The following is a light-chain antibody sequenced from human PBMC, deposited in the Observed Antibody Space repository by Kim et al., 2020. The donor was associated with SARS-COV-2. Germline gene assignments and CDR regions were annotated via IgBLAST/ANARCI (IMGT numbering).Light chain of an antibody. CDR2: STN. CDR3: VLYMGSGIWV. Sequence: QTVVTLEPSFSVSPGGTVTLTCGLSSGSVSTSYYPSWYQQTPGQAPRTLIYSTNTRSSGVPGRFSGSILGNKAALTITGAHADDESDYYCVLYMGSGIWVFGGGTKLTVL. J-gene: IGLJ3*02. CDR1: SGSVSTSYY. V-gene: IGLV8-61*01.